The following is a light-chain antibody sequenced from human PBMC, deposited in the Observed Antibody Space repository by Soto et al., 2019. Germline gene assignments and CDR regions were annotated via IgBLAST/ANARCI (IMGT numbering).Light chain of an antibody. CDR1: SSNIGGNS. J-gene: IGLJ1*01. Sequence: QSVMTQPPSVSAAPGQKVTISCSGSSSNIGGNSVSWYQQLPGTAPKPLIYDDNNRPSGIPDRFSGSKSGTLATLAITGFQNGAVADYYCGSWDCSLIAYVFGTGTKVTVL. CDR3: GSWDCSLIAYV. CDR2: DDN. V-gene: IGLV1-51*01.